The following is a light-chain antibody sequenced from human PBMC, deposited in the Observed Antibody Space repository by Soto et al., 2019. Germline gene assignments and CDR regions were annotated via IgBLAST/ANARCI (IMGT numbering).Light chain of an antibody. V-gene: IGLV2-14*01. CDR2: DVS. CDR1: SSDVGGYNY. Sequence: QSALTQPASVSGSPGQSITISCTGTSSDVGGYNYVSWYQQHPGKAPKLMIYDVSNRPSGVSNRFSGSKSGNTASLTISGLQAEGEADYYCSSYTSSSTKVFGGGTKVTVI. CDR3: SSYTSSSTKV. J-gene: IGLJ2*01.